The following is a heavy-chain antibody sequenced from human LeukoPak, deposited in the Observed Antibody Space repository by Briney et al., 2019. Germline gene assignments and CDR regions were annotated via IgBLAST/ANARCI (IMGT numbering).Heavy chain of an antibody. V-gene: IGHV1-18*01. CDR3: ARPGNWNFPYGMDV. CDR1: GYTFTSYG. J-gene: IGHJ6*02. CDR2: ISAYNGNT. Sequence: ASVKVSCKASGYTFTSYGISWVRQAPGQGLEWMGWISAYNGNTNYAQKLQGRVTMTRNTSISTAYMELSSLRSEDTAVYYCARPGNWNFPYGMDVWGQGTTVTVSS. D-gene: IGHD1-7*01.